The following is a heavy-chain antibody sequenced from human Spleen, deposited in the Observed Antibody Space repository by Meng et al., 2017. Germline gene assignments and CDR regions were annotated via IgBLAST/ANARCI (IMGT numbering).Heavy chain of an antibody. V-gene: IGHV4-30-4*01. CDR2: SYYGGNT. CDR1: GGSISSGDYY. Sequence: QVQLQESGPGLVKASQNPSLTCTVSGGSISSGDYYWSWIRQPPGKGLEWIGYSYYGGNTYYNPSLKSRVSISVDASKNQFSLKLSSVTAADTAIYYCARGKVFDPWAQGTLVTVSS. CDR3: ARGKVFDP. J-gene: IGHJ5*02.